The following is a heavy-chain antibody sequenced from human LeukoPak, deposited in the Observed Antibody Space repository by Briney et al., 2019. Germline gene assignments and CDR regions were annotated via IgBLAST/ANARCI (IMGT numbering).Heavy chain of an antibody. D-gene: IGHD2-15*01. CDR1: GGSMSRYY. CDR2: IYSGST. Sequence: PSETLSLTCTVSGGSMSRYYWSWIRQPPGKGLEWIGYIYSGSTNYNPSLKSRVTISVDTSKNQFSLKVSSVTAADTAVYYCAGVAPGSCGGSCYALDYWGQGTLVTVSS. CDR3: AGVAPGSCGGSCYALDY. V-gene: IGHV4-59*01. J-gene: IGHJ4*02.